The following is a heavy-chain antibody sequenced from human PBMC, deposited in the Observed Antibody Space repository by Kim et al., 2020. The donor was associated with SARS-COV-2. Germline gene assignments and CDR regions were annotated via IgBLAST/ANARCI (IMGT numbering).Heavy chain of an antibody. CDR2: IYPDDSDT. CDR3: AGSFVGGSSDL. CDR1: GYSFSDYW. V-gene: IGHV5-51*01. Sequence: GESLKISCRGSGYSFSDYWIGWVRQMPGKGLEWMGIIYPDDSDTRYRPSLQGQITLSADKSTSTAYLQWTSLKASDTAMYYCAGSFVGGSSDLWGQGTMVTVSS. D-gene: IGHD3-10*01. J-gene: IGHJ3*01.